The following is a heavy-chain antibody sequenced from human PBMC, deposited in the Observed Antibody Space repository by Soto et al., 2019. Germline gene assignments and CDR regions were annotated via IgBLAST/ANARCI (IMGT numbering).Heavy chain of an antibody. D-gene: IGHD2-2*01. CDR2: IIPIFGTA. CDR1: GGTFSSYA. CDR3: ARCTVVVPAAIVGSGWFDP. Sequence: EASVKVSCKASGGTFSSYAISWVRQAPGQGLEWMGGIIPIFGTANYAQKFQGRVTITADESMSTAYMELSSLRSEDTAVYYCARCTVVVPAAIVGSGWFDPWGQGTLVTVSS. V-gene: IGHV1-69*13. J-gene: IGHJ5*02.